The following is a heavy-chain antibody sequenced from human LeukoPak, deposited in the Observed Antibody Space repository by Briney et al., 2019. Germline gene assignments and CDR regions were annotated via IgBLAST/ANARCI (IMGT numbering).Heavy chain of an antibody. D-gene: IGHD5-18*01. J-gene: IGHJ4*02. CDR2: MNPNSGNT. V-gene: IGHV1-8*03. CDR3: ARIGYSNSYDY. CDR1: GYTFTSYD. Sequence: ASVKVSGKASGYTFTSYDINWVRQATGQGLEWMGWMNPNSGNTGYAQKFQGRVTITRNTSIGTAYMELSSLRSEDTAVYYCARIGYSNSYDYWGQGTLVTVSS.